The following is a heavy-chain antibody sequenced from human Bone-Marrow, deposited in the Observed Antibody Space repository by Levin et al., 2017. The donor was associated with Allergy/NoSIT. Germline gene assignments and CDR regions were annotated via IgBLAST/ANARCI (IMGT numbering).Heavy chain of an antibody. D-gene: IGHD6-19*01. CDR3: ATYRSRSTYFQH. J-gene: IGHJ1*01. CDR2: IYSGGST. Sequence: PGGSLRLSCAASGFTVSSTYMSWVRQAPGKGLEWVSVIYSGGSTYYADSVKGRFTISRDNSQNTLYLQMNSLRAEDTAVYYCATYRSRSTYFQHWGQGTLVTVSS. CDR1: GFTVSSTY. V-gene: IGHV3-53*01.